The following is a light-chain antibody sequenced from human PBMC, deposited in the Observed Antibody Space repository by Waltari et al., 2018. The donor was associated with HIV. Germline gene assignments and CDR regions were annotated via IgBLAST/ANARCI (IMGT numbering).Light chain of an antibody. CDR2: TVT. CDR3: TSYSYRNELL. J-gene: IGLJ3*02. V-gene: IGLV2-14*03. CDR1: DREIGFSKF. Sequence: QSVLTQPASVSGSPGQSITISCTGNDREIGFSKFVAWYQQHPGNAPRLLIYTVTARASVVSSRFSASKSGNTASLTISGLQANDEAEYYCTSYSYRNELLFCRGTKLTVL.